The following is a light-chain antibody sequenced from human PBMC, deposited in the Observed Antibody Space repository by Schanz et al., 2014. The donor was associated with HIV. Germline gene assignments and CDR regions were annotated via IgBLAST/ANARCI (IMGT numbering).Light chain of an antibody. CDR2: DND. CDR3: QSFDSSLSAVV. Sequence: QSVLTQPPSLSGAPGQRVSLSCNGSSSNIGAGYDVHWYQHFPGTAPRLLIFDNDNRPSGVPDRFSGSKSGTSASLAITGLQAEDEADYYCQSFDSSLSAVVFGGGTKLTVL. J-gene: IGLJ2*01. CDR1: SSNIGAGYD. V-gene: IGLV1-40*01.